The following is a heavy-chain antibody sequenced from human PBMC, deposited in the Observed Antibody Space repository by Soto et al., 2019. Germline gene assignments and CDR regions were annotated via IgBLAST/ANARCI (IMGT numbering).Heavy chain of an antibody. CDR2: IDPSDSYT. Sequence: GESLKISCKGSGYGFTSYWISWVRQMPGKGLEWMGRIDPSDSYTNYSPSFQGHVTISADKSISTAYLQWSSLKASDTAMYYCASTFWSGYYISPPYYYYGMDVWGQGTTVTVS. CDR1: GYGFTSYW. J-gene: IGHJ6*02. CDR3: ASTFWSGYYISPPYYYYGMDV. V-gene: IGHV5-10-1*01. D-gene: IGHD3-3*01.